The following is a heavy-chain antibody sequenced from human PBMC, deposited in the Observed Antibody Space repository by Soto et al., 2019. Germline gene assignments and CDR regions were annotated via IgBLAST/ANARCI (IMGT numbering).Heavy chain of an antibody. Sequence: NPSETLSLTCSVSGVSLTSYYWSWIRQTPGKTLEWIGCIFYNGTTNYNPSLNSRVTISLDMSKNQFSPKLKSVSDEDTALYYRARGKGTHRYWGPGTLVTVS. D-gene: IGHD3-10*01. CDR1: GVSLTSYY. V-gene: IGHV4-59*01. CDR3: ARGKGTHRY. CDR2: IFYNGTT. J-gene: IGHJ4*02.